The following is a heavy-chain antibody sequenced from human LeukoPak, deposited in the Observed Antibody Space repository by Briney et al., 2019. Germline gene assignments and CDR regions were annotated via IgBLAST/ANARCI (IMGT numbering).Heavy chain of an antibody. CDR3: ARGRGPYIAANDIYDY. D-gene: IGHD6-13*01. CDR2: IIPIFGTA. Sequence: SVKVSCKASGYTFTNFGISWVRQAPGQGLEWMGGIIPIFGTANYAQKFQGRVTITADESTSTAYMELSSLRSEDTAVYYCARGRGPYIAANDIYDYWGQGTLVTVSS. V-gene: IGHV1-69*13. CDR1: GYTFTNFG. J-gene: IGHJ4*02.